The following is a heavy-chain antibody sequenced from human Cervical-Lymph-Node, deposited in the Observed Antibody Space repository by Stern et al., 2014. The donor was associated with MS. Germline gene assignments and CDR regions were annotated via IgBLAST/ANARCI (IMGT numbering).Heavy chain of an antibody. CDR2: ISYDGSNK. Sequence: QVQLVESGGGVVQPGRSLRLSCAASGFTFSSYAMHWVRQAPGKGLEWVAVISYDGSNKYYADSVKGRFTISRDNSKNTLYLQMNSLRAEDTAVYYCARDSEYVSGSYFLHYYYGMDVWGQGTTVTVSS. CDR1: GFTFSSYA. D-gene: IGHD1-26*01. V-gene: IGHV3-30-3*01. J-gene: IGHJ6*02. CDR3: ARDSEYVSGSYFLHYYYGMDV.